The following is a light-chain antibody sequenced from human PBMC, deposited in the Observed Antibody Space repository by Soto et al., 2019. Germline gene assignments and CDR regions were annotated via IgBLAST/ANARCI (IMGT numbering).Light chain of an antibody. Sequence: EIVLTQSPGTLSLSPGERATLSCRASQSVSSSYLAWYQQKPGQAPRLLIYGASSRATGIPDRFSGSGSGTDSTLTISRLEPEDFEVYYCRQYVSSLWTFGQGTKVEIK. CDR1: QSVSSSY. CDR3: RQYVSSLWT. J-gene: IGKJ1*01. V-gene: IGKV3-20*01. CDR2: GAS.